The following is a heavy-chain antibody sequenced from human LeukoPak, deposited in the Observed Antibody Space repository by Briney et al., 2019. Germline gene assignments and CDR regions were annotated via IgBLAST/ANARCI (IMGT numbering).Heavy chain of an antibody. D-gene: IGHD1-26*01. V-gene: IGHV4-39*07. CDR3: ARGPWELDGVDY. J-gene: IGHJ4*02. CDR1: GGSISSSSYY. CDR2: IYYSGST. Sequence: SETLSLTCTVSGGSISSSSYYWGWIRQPPGKGLEWIGSIYYSGSTYYNPSLKSRVTISVDTSKNQFSLKLSSVTAADTAVYYCARGPWELDGVDYWGQGTLVTVSS.